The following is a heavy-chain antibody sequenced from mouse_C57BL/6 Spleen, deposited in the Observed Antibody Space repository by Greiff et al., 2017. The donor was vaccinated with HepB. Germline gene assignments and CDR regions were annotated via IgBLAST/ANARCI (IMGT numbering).Heavy chain of an antibody. CDR1: GYTFTSYW. CDR3: AREGYYGSYAMDY. D-gene: IGHD1-1*01. J-gene: IGHJ4*01. CDR2: IDPSDSET. Sequence: QVQLQQPGAELVRPGSSVKLSCKASGYTFTSYWMHWVKQRPIQGLEWIGNIDPSDSETHYNQKFKDKATLTVDKSSSTAYMQLSSLTSEDSAVSSCAREGYYGSYAMDYWGQGTSVTGSS. V-gene: IGHV1-52*01.